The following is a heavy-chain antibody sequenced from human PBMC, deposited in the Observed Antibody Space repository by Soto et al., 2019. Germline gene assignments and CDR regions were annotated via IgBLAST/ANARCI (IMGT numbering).Heavy chain of an antibody. CDR1: GFTFSTYV. V-gene: IGHV3-33*01. D-gene: IGHD3-10*01. J-gene: IGHJ4*02. Sequence: QVQVVESGGGVVQPEKSLRLSCAASGFTFSTYVMHWVRQAPGGGLEWVAVIWYDGSIKYYADPVNGRFTISRDNSKNTVYLQMNSLRAEDTAVYYCARGPRWVGESPPVNYYFDYWGQGTLVTVSS. CDR2: IWYDGSIK. CDR3: ARGPRWVGESPPVNYYFDY.